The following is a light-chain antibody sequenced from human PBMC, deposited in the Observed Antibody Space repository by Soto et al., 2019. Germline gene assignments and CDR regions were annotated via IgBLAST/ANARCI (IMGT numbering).Light chain of an antibody. V-gene: IGKV1-39*01. CDR3: QQSYMDPIT. Sequence: IERTQSPSSLSASVGNRVTITCRASQSISTYLNWYQKKPGKAPNLLSYDASRLQSGVPSRFSGSGGGTDFTLSISSVQPEDFATYFCQQSYMDPITFGQGTRLEIK. CDR1: QSISTY. J-gene: IGKJ5*01. CDR2: DAS.